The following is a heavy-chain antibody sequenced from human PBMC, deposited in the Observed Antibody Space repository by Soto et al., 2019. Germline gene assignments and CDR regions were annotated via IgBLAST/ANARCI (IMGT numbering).Heavy chain of an antibody. D-gene: IGHD4-17*01. Sequence: SEALSLTCTVSGGSISSGGYYWSWIRQHPGKGLEWIGYIYYSGSTYYNPSLKSRVTISVDTSKNQFSLKLSSVTAADTAVYYCASSCTVTTRFDPWGQGTLGTVSS. J-gene: IGHJ5*02. CDR2: IYYSGST. CDR1: GGSISSGGYY. V-gene: IGHV4-31*03. CDR3: ASSCTVTTRFDP.